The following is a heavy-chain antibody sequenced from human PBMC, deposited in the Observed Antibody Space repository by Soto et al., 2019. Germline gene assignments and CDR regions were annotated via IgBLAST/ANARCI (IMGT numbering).Heavy chain of an antibody. J-gene: IGHJ6*02. CDR3: AAASRRPDYDILTGDYYYYGMDV. D-gene: IGHD3-9*01. CDR1: GGTFSSYA. CDR2: IIPIFGTA. V-gene: IGHV1-69*13. Sequence: GASVKVSCKASGGTFSSYAISWVRQAPGQGLEWMGGIIPIFGTANYAQKFQGRITITADESTSTAYMELSSLRSEDTAVYYCAAASRRPDYDILTGDYYYYGMDVWGQGTTVTVSS.